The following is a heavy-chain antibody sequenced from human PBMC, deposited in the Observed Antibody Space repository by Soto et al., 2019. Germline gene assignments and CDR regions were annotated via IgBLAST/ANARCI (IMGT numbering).Heavy chain of an antibody. J-gene: IGHJ3*02. CDR1: GFTFNSYA. V-gene: IGHV3-23*01. CDR3: ARDKDAFDI. CDR2: ISGSGGST. D-gene: IGHD2-15*01. Sequence: WGSLRLSCAASGFTFNSYAMSWVRQAPGKGLEWVSAISGSGGSTYYADSVKGRFTISRGNSKNTLFLQMNSLRAEDTAVYYCARDKDAFDIWGQGTMVTVSS.